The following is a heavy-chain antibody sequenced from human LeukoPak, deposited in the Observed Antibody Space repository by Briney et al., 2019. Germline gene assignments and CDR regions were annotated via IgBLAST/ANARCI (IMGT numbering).Heavy chain of an antibody. CDR3: ARDRGGNSGGKNDLDI. CDR1: GFTFSSYE. V-gene: IGHV3-48*03. Sequence: GGSLRLSCAASGFTFSSYEMNWVRQAPGKGLEWVSYISSSGSTICYADSVKGRFTISRDNAKNSLYLQMNSLRAEDTAVYYCARDRGGNSGGKNDLDIWGQGTVVTVSS. J-gene: IGHJ3*02. CDR2: ISSSGSTI. D-gene: IGHD4-23*01.